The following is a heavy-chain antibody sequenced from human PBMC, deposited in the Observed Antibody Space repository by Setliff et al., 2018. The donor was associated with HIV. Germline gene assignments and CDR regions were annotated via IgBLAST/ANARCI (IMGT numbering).Heavy chain of an antibody. D-gene: IGHD3-16*02. CDR3: AKSSGSYPLGFDP. J-gene: IGHJ5*02. Sequence: SETLSLTCTVSGGSMNNYYWNWIRQTPGKGLEWIGYIYENAYAHYTVSLRSRVTVSVDTSINTAYLQWNSLKASDSGIYYCAKSSGSYPLGFDPWGQGTLVTVSS. V-gene: IGHV4-59*12. CDR1: GGSMNNYY. CDR2: IYENAYA.